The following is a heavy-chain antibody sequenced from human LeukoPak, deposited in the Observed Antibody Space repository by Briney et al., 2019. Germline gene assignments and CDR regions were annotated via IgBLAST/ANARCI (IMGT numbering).Heavy chain of an antibody. Sequence: ASVKVSCKASGYTFTSYDINWVRQATGQGLEWMGWMNPNSGNTGYAQKFQGRVTITGNTSISTAYMELSSPRSEDTAVYYCARALGYCSGGSCYHFDYWGQGTLVTVSS. V-gene: IGHV1-8*03. J-gene: IGHJ4*02. CDR1: GYTFTSYD. D-gene: IGHD2-15*01. CDR2: MNPNSGNT. CDR3: ARALGYCSGGSCYHFDY.